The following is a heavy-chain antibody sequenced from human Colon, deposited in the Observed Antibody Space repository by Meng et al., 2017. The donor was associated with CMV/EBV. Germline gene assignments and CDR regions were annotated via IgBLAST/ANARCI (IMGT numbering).Heavy chain of an antibody. Sequence: GESLKISCAASGFTFDRYTMNWVRQAPGKGLEWVSSISSTASFIHYADSLEGRFTISRDNAKTSLYLEMDNLSGEDTGVYYCAGVAYDYGDRHFAYWGQGALVTVSS. CDR3: AGVAYDYGDRHFAY. V-gene: IGHV3-21*01. CDR2: ISSTASFI. J-gene: IGHJ4*02. CDR1: GFTFDRYT. D-gene: IGHD4-17*01.